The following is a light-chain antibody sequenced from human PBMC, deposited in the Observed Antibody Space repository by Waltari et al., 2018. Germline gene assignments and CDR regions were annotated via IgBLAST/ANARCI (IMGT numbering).Light chain of an antibody. Sequence: DIVLTQSPAILSLSPGERASLSCRASQSVTIYLAWYQQTPSQAPRLLIYDTSNRATGIPARFSGRGFGTDVTLTISSLEPEDFAVYYCQQRRNGPLTFGGGTKVEIK. J-gene: IGKJ4*01. V-gene: IGKV3-11*01. CDR1: QSVTIY. CDR3: QQRRNGPLT. CDR2: DTS.